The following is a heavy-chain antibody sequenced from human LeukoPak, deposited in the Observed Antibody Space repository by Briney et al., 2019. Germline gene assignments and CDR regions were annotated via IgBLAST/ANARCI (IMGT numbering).Heavy chain of an antibody. V-gene: IGHV1-69*05. D-gene: IGHD1-1*01. Sequence: SVKVSCKASGGTFSSYAISWVRQAPGQGLERMGGIIPIFGTANYAQKFQGRVTITTDESTSTAYMELSSLRSEDTAVYYCASHLERHPYYFDYWGQGTLVTVSS. CDR3: ASHLERHPYYFDY. CDR1: GGTFSSYA. J-gene: IGHJ4*02. CDR2: IIPIFGTA.